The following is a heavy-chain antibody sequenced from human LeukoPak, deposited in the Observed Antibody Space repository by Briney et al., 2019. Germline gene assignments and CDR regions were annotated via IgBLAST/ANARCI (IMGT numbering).Heavy chain of an antibody. V-gene: IGHV4-38-2*02. D-gene: IGHD2-2*01. CDR1: GYSISSGYY. CDR2: ISAAGTT. J-gene: IGHJ4*02. Sequence: SETLSLTCIVSGYSISSGYYWGWIRQPPVKGLEWIAYISAAGTTFYNPSLKSRVTISLDRSKNQFSLNLTSITAADTAVYYCAGQNVPTPHDYWGQGTQVTVSS. CDR3: AGQNVPTPHDY.